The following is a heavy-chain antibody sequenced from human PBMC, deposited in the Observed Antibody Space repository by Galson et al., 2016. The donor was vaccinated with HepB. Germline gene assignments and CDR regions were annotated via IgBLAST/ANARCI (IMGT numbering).Heavy chain of an antibody. CDR3: ARDLREALAGTGYYYYGLDV. CDR1: GDSVSSNSAA. Sequence: CAISGDSVSSNSAAWNWIRQSPSRGLEWLGRTYYRSKWYNEYAVSVKSRITINPDASKNQFSLQLNSVTPEDTAVYYCARDLREALAGTGYYYYGLDVWGQGTTVTVSS. J-gene: IGHJ6*02. D-gene: IGHD6-19*01. CDR2: TYYRSKWYN. V-gene: IGHV6-1*01.